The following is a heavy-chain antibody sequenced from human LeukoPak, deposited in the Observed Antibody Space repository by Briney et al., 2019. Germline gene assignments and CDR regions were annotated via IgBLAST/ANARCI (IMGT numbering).Heavy chain of an antibody. CDR2: IKQDGSET. CDR3: TRENSGSLSLEY. V-gene: IGHV3-7*01. Sequence: GGSLRLSCAASGYTFSIYWMNWVRQAPGKGLEWVASIKQDGSETYYMESVQGRFTISRDNDMNFLYLQLSSLRAEGTAVYYCTRENSGSLSLEYWGQGTLVTVSS. J-gene: IGHJ4*02. D-gene: IGHD1-26*01. CDR1: GYTFSIYW.